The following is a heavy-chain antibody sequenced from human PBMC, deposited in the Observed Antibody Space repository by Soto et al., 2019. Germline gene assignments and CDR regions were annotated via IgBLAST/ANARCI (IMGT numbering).Heavy chain of an antibody. Sequence: QVQLVQSGAEVKKPGASVKVSCKASGYTFTSYGISWVRQAPGQGLEWMGWISAYNGNTNYAQKLQGRVTMTTDTSTSTAYMELRSLRSDDTAVYHCARDLRITMVRGNWFDPWGQGTLVTVSS. V-gene: IGHV1-18*04. CDR1: GYTFTSYG. CDR3: ARDLRITMVRGNWFDP. CDR2: ISAYNGNT. D-gene: IGHD3-10*01. J-gene: IGHJ5*02.